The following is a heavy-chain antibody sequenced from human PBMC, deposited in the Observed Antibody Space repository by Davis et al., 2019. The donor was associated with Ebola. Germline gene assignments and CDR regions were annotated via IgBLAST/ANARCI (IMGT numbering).Heavy chain of an antibody. CDR3: ARGRRAGTGYYYYYYGMDV. J-gene: IGHJ6*02. CDR1: GGSFSGYY. V-gene: IGHV4-34*01. D-gene: IGHD1-1*01. Sequence: SETLSLTCAVYGGSFSGYYWSWIRQPPGKGLEWIGEINHSGSTNYNPSLKSRVTISVDTSKNQFSLKLSSVTAAVTAVYYCARGRRAGTGYYYYYYGMDVWGQGTTVTVSS. CDR2: INHSGST.